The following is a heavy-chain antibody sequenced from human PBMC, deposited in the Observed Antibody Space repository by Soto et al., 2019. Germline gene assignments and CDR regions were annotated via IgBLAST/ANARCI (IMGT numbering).Heavy chain of an antibody. CDR1: GYSFTSYY. CDR3: ARDGTLSLTYYYDRSGSHNWLDP. V-gene: IGHV1-46*01. D-gene: IGHD3-22*01. J-gene: IGHJ5*02. CDR2: INPSGGST. Sequence: ASVKVSCKASGYSFTSYYMHWVRQAPGQGLEWMGIINPSGGSTNYAQKFQGRVTMTRDTSTSTVYMELSSLRSEDTAVYYCARDGTLSLTYYYDRSGSHNWLDPWGQGTLVTVSS.